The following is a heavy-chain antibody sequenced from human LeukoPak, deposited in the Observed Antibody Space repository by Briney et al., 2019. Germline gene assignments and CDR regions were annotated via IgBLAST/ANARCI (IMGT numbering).Heavy chain of an antibody. D-gene: IGHD5-12*01. CDR3: ARVSGYDWESFYDY. Sequence: SGTLSLTCAVSGGSISSSYWWSWARQPPGKGLEWIGEVYHSGSTNYYPSLKSRVTISIEKSKNQFSLKLNSVTAADTAVYYCARVSGYDWESFYDYWGQGTLVTVSS. CDR1: GGSISSSYW. J-gene: IGHJ4*02. V-gene: IGHV4-4*02. CDR2: VYHSGST.